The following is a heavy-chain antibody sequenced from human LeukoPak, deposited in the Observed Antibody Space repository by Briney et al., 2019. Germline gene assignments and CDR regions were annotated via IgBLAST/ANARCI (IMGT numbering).Heavy chain of an antibody. CDR2: ILYSADNT. Sequence: GGSLRLSCAASGFNVTNFAMHWVRQAPGKGLEWVTLILYSADNTYYADPVKGRFTFSRDKSKNTLYLQMNSLRPDDSAVYYCASDPRDGGQNVWGKGTTVTVSS. CDR1: GFNVTNFA. CDR3: ASDPRDGGQNV. J-gene: IGHJ6*04. D-gene: IGHD5-24*01. V-gene: IGHV3-30*04.